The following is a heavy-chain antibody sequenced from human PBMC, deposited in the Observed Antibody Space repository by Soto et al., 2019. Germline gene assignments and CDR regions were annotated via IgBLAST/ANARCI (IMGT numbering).Heavy chain of an antibody. V-gene: IGHV1-18*01. D-gene: IGHD2-15*01. CDR2: MNTYTGNT. Sequence: GASVKVSCKASGYTFTTYAISWLRQAPGQGLEWMGWMNTYTGNTDYAQSLRGRVTMTRDTSTDTAYMELRSLRSDDTAVYYCAREINCGGGSADYGDYCCQFDYWGQGTLVTVSS. CDR3: AREINCGGGSADYGDYCCQFDY. CDR1: GYTFTTYA. J-gene: IGHJ4*02.